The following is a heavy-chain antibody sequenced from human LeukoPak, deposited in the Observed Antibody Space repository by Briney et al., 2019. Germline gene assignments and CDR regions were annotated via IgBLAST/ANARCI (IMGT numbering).Heavy chain of an antibody. CDR3: ARPPDSGDYGAAFDW. CDR2: IYHSGTT. CDR1: GYSISSGYF. Sequence: SETLSLTCAVSGYSISSGYFWGWIRQLPGKGLEWIGSIYHSGTTYYNPSLKSRVTISVDTSKNQFSLKLSSVTAADTAVYYCARPPDSGDYGAAFDWWGQGTLVTVSS. J-gene: IGHJ4*02. D-gene: IGHD4-17*01. V-gene: IGHV4-38-2*01.